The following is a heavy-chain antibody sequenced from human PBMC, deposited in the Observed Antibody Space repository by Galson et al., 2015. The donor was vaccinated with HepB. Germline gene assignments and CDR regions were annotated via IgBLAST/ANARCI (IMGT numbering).Heavy chain of an antibody. Sequence: SLRLSCAASGFTFSNYAMAWVRQAPGKGLEWVSEISYSGGNTYYADAVKGRFTVSRDNSKNTLYLQMNSLRVEDTAVYYCASLPTGTVIVDYWGQGTLVTVSS. V-gene: IGHV3-23*01. D-gene: IGHD2-21*01. CDR1: GFTFSNYA. J-gene: IGHJ4*02. CDR2: ISYSGGNT. CDR3: ASLPTGTVIVDY.